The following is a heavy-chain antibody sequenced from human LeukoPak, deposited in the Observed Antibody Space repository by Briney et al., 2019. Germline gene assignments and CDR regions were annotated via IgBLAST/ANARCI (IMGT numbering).Heavy chain of an antibody. Sequence: GGSLRLSCAASRFTFSSYTMNWVRQAPGKGLEWVSSIGSSSSYIYYADSVKGRFTISRDNAKSSLFLQMSSLGAEDTAVYYCASVYWNHLGPFDFWGQGTLVTVSS. J-gene: IGHJ4*02. D-gene: IGHD1-1*01. CDR1: RFTFSSYT. CDR3: ASVYWNHLGPFDF. V-gene: IGHV3-21*01. CDR2: IGSSSSYI.